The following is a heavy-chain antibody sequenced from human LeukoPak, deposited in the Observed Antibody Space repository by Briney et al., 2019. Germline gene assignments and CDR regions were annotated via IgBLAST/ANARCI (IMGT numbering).Heavy chain of an antibody. CDR2: IYYSGRT. J-gene: IGHJ6*03. Sequence: PSETLSLTCNVSGDSISSYYWSWIRWPPGKGLEWIGYIYYSGRTNYNPSLKSRVTISVDTSKNQFSLKLSSVTAADTAVYYCARHFTAAGHRGFYYYYYMDVWGKGTTVTISS. V-gene: IGHV4-59*08. CDR3: ARHFTAAGHRGFYYYYYMDV. CDR1: GDSISSYY. D-gene: IGHD6-13*01.